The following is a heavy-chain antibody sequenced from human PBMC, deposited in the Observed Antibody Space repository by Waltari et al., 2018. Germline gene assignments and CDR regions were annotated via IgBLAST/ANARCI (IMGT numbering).Heavy chain of an antibody. J-gene: IGHJ5*02. D-gene: IGHD6-19*01. Sequence: QVQLVQSGAEVKKHGASVKGSCKASGLSFGVYTISWLRQAPGQGLEWRGTVIPICFIKQFVERFQDRVTITADTSTNTSYLEVANLRSEDTAVYYFARSACSATLDLWGQGALVTVSS. V-gene: IGHV1-69*02. CDR3: ARSACSATLDL. CDR1: GLSFGVYT. CDR2: VIPICFIK.